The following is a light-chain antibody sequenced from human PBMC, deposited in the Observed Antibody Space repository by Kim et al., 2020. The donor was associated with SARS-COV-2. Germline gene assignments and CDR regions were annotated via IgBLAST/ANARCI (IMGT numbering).Light chain of an antibody. Sequence: DIQMTQSPSTLSASVGDRVTITCRASQSINNALAWYQQKPGKAPELLIYTASSLESGVPSRFSGSGSGTDFTLTISSLQPEDSATYYCQQYSILWTFVQGTKVDIK. CDR2: TAS. V-gene: IGKV1-5*03. J-gene: IGKJ1*01. CDR3: QQYSILWT. CDR1: QSINNA.